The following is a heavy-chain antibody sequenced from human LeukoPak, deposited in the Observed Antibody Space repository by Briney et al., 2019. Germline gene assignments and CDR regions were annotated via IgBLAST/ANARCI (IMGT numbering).Heavy chain of an antibody. CDR3: AREAFSSGYYDDY. CDR1: GYSISSGYY. J-gene: IGHJ4*02. V-gene: IGHV4-38-2*02. D-gene: IGHD3-22*01. Sequence: SETLSLTCTVSGYSISSGYYWGWIRQPPGKGLEWIGSIYHSGSTYYNPSLKSRVTISVDTSKNQFSLRLSSVTAADTAVYYCAREAFSSGYYDDYWGQGTLVTVSS. CDR2: IYHSGST.